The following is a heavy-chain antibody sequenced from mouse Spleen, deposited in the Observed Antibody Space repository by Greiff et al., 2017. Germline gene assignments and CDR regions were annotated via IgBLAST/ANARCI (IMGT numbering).Heavy chain of an antibody. CDR3: ARDLYYDYDAWYFDV. V-gene: IGHV1-22*01. CDR2: INPNNGGT. J-gene: IGHJ1*03. Sequence: VQLKESGPELVKPGASVKMSCKASGYTFTDYNMHWVKQSHGKSLEWIGYINPNNGGTSYNQKFKGKATLTVNKSSSTAYMELRSLTSEDSAVYYCARDLYYDYDAWYFDVWGTGTTVTVSS. D-gene: IGHD2-4*01. CDR1: GYTFTDYN.